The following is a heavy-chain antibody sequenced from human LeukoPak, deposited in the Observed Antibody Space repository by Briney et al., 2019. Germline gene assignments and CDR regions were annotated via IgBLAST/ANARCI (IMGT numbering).Heavy chain of an antibody. CDR1: GFTFDDYG. J-gene: IGHJ4*02. V-gene: IGHV3-20*04. D-gene: IGHD3-10*01. CDR3: ARYYYGSGVTTGTYYFDY. CDR2: INRNGGST. Sequence: PGGSLRLSCAASGFTFDDYGMSWVRQAPGKGLEWVSGINRNGGSTGYADSVKGRFTISRDNAKNSLYLQMNSLRAEDTALYYCARYYYGSGVTTGTYYFDYWGQGTLVTVSS.